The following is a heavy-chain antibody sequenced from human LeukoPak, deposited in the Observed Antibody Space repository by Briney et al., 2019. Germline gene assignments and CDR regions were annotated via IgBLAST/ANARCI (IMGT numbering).Heavy chain of an antibody. D-gene: IGHD2-15*01. Sequence: PGGSLRLSCAASTFTFISDWMHWVRQAPGKGLVWVSRINPDGSDTTYADSVKGRFTISIDNAKNTLYLQMNSLRAEDTAVYYCARDFNYCSGGSCYDVYDIWGQGTMVTVSS. CDR2: INPDGSDT. CDR3: ARDFNYCSGGSCYDVYDI. J-gene: IGHJ3*02. V-gene: IGHV3-74*01. CDR1: TFTFISDW.